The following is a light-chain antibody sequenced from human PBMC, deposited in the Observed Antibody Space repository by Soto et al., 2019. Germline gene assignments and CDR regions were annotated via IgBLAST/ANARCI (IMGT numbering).Light chain of an antibody. Sequence: EIVLTQSPATLSLSPGERAPLSCRASQSVSSYLALYQQKPGQDPRLLIYDASNRATGIPARFSGSGSGTDFTLTISSLEPEDFAVYYCQQRSNWPPVLTFGGGTKVDI. CDR1: QSVSSY. J-gene: IGKJ4*01. V-gene: IGKV3-11*01. CDR2: DAS. CDR3: QQRSNWPPVLT.